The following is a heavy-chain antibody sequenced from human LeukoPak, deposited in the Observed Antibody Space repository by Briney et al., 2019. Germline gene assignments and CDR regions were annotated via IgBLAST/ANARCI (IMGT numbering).Heavy chain of an antibody. CDR1: GHTLSELP. CDR2: FDPENDER. V-gene: IGHV1-24*01. D-gene: IGHD2-21*02. CDR3: ATEVTSIVPNY. Sequence: ASVKVSCKVSGHTLSELPMYWVRQAPGEGLEWMGGFDPENDERIYAQKFRGRVTMTEDTSTNTAYMELSSLRSDDTAVYYCATEVTSIVPNYWGQGTLVTVSS. J-gene: IGHJ4*02.